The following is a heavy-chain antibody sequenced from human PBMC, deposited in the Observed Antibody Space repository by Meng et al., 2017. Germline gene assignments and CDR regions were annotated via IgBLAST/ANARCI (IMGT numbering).Heavy chain of an antibody. CDR2: INHSGST. CDR3: ARSFDSSGWYSGFDY. J-gene: IGHJ4*02. D-gene: IGHD6-19*01. CDR1: GGSFSGYY. Sequence: SETLSLTCAVYGGSFSGYYWSWIRQPPGKGLEWIGEINHSGSTNYNPSLKSRVTISVDTSKNQFSLKLSSVTAADTAVYYCARSFDSSGWYSGFDYWGQGTLVTVSS. V-gene: IGHV4-34*01.